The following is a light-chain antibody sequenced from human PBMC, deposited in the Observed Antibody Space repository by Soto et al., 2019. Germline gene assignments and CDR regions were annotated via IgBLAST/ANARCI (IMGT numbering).Light chain of an antibody. J-gene: IGKJ1*01. CDR3: QQYGSEPPT. V-gene: IGKV3-20*01. Sequence: EIVLTQSPGTLSLSPGERATLSCRASQSVTNNYLAWYQRKPGQPPMLLIYGTSYRSTDIPRRFSGSGSGTDFTLTITRLEPEDCAGYYCQQYGSEPPTFGQGTKVEIK. CDR1: QSVTNNY. CDR2: GTS.